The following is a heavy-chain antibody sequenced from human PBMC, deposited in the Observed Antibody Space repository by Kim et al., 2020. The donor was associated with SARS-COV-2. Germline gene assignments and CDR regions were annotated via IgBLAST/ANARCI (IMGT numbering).Heavy chain of an antibody. CDR3: AKDRRDSGWYY. V-gene: IGHV3-30*18. D-gene: IGHD6-19*01. CDR1: GFTFSSYG. Sequence: GGSLRLSCAASGFTFSSYGMHWVRQAPGKGLEWVAVISYDGSNKYYADSVKGRFTISRDNSKNTLYLQMNSLRAEDTAVYYCAKDRRDSGWYYWGQGTLVTVSS. J-gene: IGHJ4*02. CDR2: ISYDGSNK.